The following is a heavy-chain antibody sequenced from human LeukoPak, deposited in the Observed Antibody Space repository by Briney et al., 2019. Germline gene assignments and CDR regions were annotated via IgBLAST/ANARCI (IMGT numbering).Heavy chain of an antibody. CDR1: GFTFSSYW. J-gene: IGHJ4*02. CDR2: IKQDGSEK. Sequence: GGSLRLSCAASGFTFSSYWMSWVRQAPGKGLEWVANIKQDGSEKYYVDSVKGRYTISRDNAKNSLYLQMNSLRAEDTAIYYCARDPFVQLARLFFYLDYWGQGTLVTVSS. D-gene: IGHD1-1*01. V-gene: IGHV3-7*03. CDR3: ARDPFVQLARLFFYLDY.